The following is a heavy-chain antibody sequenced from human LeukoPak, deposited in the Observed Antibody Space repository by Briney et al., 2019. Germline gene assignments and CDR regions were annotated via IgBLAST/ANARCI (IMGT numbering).Heavy chain of an antibody. CDR3: ARADSRISAIDY. J-gene: IGHJ4*02. Sequence: LGESLKISCEAFGYSFFHSWLGWVRQIPGKGLEWTGMIFPGDSDTRYSPSFQGHVTISADRSTNTAYLHLSNLRASDTAIYYCARADSRISAIDYWGQGTLVTVSS. V-gene: IGHV5-51*01. D-gene: IGHD5-18*01. CDR2: IFPGDSDT. CDR1: GYSFFHSW.